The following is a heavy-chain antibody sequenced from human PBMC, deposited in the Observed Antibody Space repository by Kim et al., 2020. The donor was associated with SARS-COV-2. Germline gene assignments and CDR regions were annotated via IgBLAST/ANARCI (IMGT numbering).Heavy chain of an antibody. D-gene: IGHD5-18*01. CDR2: ISSSSSYI. V-gene: IGHV3-21*01. CDR1: GFTFSSYS. J-gene: IGHJ6*02. Sequence: GGSLRLSCAASGFTFSSYSMNWVRQAPGKGLEWVSSISSSSSYIYYADSVKGRFTISRDNAKNSLYLQMNSLRAEDTAVYYCARDCDTAMVLNYYYYGMDVWGQGTTVTVSS. CDR3: ARDCDTAMVLNYYYYGMDV.